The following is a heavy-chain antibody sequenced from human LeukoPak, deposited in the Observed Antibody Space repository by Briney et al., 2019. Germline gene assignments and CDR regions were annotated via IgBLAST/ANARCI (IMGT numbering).Heavy chain of an antibody. D-gene: IGHD5-24*01. J-gene: IGHJ4*02. CDR2: IYPVDSHT. CDR3: ARRVGYGHYYFDY. V-gene: IGHV5-51*01. Sequence: PGESLQISCKGSGYNFTVYWIGGVRQLPGKGVEGMGIIYPVDSHTTYTPSFVGHVTISPDKSITTAYLQWSSLKASDSGMYYCARRVGYGHYYFDYWGQGTQVTVSS. CDR1: GYNFTVYW.